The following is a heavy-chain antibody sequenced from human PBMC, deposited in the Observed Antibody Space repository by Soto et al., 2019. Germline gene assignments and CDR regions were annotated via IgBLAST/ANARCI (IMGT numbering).Heavy chain of an antibody. J-gene: IGHJ4*02. CDR2: IYYSGST. D-gene: IGHD1-26*01. V-gene: IGHV4-59*01. CDR1: GGSIISYY. CDR3: ARKNSGSYSGLDY. Sequence: SETLSLTCTFSGGSIISYYWSWIRQPPGKGLEWIGYIYYSGSTNYNPSLKSRVTISVDTSKNQFSLKLSSVTAADTAVYYCARKNSGSYSGLDYWGQGTLVTVSS.